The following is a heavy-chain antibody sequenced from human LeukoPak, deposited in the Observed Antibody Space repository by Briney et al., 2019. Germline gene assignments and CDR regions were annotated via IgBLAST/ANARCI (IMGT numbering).Heavy chain of an antibody. J-gene: IGHJ4*02. V-gene: IGHV4-39*07. CDR2: IYYSGSA. D-gene: IGHD6-13*01. Sequence: SETLSLTCTVSGGSVNSGSYYWCWIRQAPGEGLEWFGNIYYSGSAYYTPSLESRVTMSVDTSKNQFSLKLSSVTAADTAVYYCARKPIVGSAWYYFDYWGQGTLVTVSS. CDR1: GGSVNSGSYY. CDR3: ARKPIVGSAWYYFDY.